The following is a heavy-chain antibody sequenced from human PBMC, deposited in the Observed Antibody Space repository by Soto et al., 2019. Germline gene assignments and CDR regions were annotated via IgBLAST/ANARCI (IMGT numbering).Heavy chain of an antibody. V-gene: IGHV4-39*01. D-gene: IGHD4-17*01. CDR1: GGSISSSSYY. CDR3: ASKDYGNDY. CDR2: IYYSGST. Sequence: QLQLQESGPGLVKPSETLSLTCTVSGGSISSSSYYWGWIRQPPGKGLGWIGSIYYSGSTYYNPSLKSRVTISVDTSKNQFSLKLSSVTAADTAVYYCASKDYGNDYWGQGTLVTVSS. J-gene: IGHJ4*02.